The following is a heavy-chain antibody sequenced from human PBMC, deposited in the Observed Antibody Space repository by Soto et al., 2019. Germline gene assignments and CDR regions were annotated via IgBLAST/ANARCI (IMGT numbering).Heavy chain of an antibody. Sequence: QVQLVQSGAEVKKPGSSVKVTCKASGGTFSSYAISWVRQAPGQGLEWMGGIIPIFGTAIYAQKFQGRVTITADESTSTAYMELSSLRSEDTAVYYCARASGYCSSTSCFQKGLNYYYGMDVWGQGTTVTVSS. CDR1: GGTFSSYA. D-gene: IGHD2-2*01. V-gene: IGHV1-69*01. CDR3: ARASGYCSSTSCFQKGLNYYYGMDV. J-gene: IGHJ6*02. CDR2: IIPIFGTA.